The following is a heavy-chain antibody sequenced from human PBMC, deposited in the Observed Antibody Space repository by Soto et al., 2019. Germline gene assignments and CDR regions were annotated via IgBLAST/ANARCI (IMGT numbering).Heavy chain of an antibody. D-gene: IGHD1-26*01. CDR2: IYWDDSK. J-gene: IGHJ4*02. Sequence: QITLKESGPPLVKPTQTLTLTCTFSGFSLTTDRVGVGWIRQPPGEALEWLAVIYWDDSKTYRPSLESRLTITKDTPKNQVALTMTNMDSLDPATYYCAHAYGGRSLYWGQGTLVTVSS. V-gene: IGHV2-5*02. CDR1: GFSLTTDRVG. CDR3: AHAYGGRSLY.